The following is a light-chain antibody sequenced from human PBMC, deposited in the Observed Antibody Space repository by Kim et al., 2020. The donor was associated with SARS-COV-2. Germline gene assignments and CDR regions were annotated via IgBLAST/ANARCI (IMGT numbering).Light chain of an antibody. CDR2: YDS. V-gene: IGLV3-21*04. CDR3: QVWDSSSDHPV. J-gene: IGLJ3*02. Sequence: PGKTGRITCGGNNIGSKSVHWYQQKPGQAPVLVIYYDSDRPSGIPERFSGSNSGNTATLTISRVEAGDEADYYCQVWDSSSDHPVFGGGTKLTVL. CDR1: NIGSKS.